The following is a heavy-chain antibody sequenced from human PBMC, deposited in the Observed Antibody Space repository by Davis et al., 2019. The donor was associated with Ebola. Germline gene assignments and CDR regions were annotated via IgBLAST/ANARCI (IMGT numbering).Heavy chain of an antibody. CDR3: AKAVWLDWLSADPLFDY. CDR1: GFTFSDYY. CDR2: LSSGGENT. V-gene: IGHV3-23*01. D-gene: IGHD3/OR15-3a*01. J-gene: IGHJ4*02. Sequence: GESLKISCAASGFTFSDYYMSWIRQAPGKGLEWVSGLSSGGENTYYADSVKGRFTVSRDNSKNTLYLHMTSLRVEASAVYYCAKAVWLDWLSADPLFDYWGQGTLVAVSS.